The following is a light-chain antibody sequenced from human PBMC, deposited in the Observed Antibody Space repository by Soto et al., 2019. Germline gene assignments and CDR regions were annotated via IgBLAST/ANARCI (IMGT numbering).Light chain of an antibody. CDR2: AAS. CDR1: QSISSY. J-gene: IGKJ1*01. Sequence: DIQMTQSPSSLSPSVGDSVTITCRASQSISSYLNWYQHKPGKAPKLLSYAASSLQSGVPSRFSGSGSGTDFTLTISSLQPEDFATYYCQQSYSAPWTFGQGTKVEIK. V-gene: IGKV1-39*01. CDR3: QQSYSAPWT.